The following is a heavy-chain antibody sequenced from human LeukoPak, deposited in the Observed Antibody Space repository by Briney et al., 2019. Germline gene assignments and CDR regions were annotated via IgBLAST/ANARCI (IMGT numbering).Heavy chain of an antibody. V-gene: IGHV3-7*03. CDR2: IKQDESEK. Sequence: GGSLRLSCAASGFTFSNYWMSWVRQAPGKGLEWVANIKQDESEKYYVDSVKGRFTISRDNAKNSLYLQMNSLRAEDTAVYYCARDLWLPLRYFDYWGQGTLVTVSS. J-gene: IGHJ4*02. D-gene: IGHD5-12*01. CDR1: GFTFSNYW. CDR3: ARDLWLPLRYFDY.